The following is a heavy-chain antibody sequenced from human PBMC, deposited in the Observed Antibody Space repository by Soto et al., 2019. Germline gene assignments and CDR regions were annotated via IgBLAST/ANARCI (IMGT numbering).Heavy chain of an antibody. D-gene: IGHD3-3*01. Sequence: SETLSLTCAVYGGSFSGYYWSWMRQPPGKGLEWIGEINHSGSTNYNPSLKSRVTISVDTSKNQFSLKLSSVTAADTAVYYCARKSRGYYDFWSGYLHNWFDPWGQGTLVTVSS. CDR2: INHSGST. J-gene: IGHJ5*02. CDR3: ARKSRGYYDFWSGYLHNWFDP. V-gene: IGHV4-34*01. CDR1: GGSFSGYY.